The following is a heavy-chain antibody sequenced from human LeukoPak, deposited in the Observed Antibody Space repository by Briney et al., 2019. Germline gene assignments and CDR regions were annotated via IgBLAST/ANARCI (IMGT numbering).Heavy chain of an antibody. Sequence: GGSLRLSCAASGFTFSSYAMSWVRQAPGKGLEWVSAISGSGGSTYYADSVKGRFTISRDNSKNTLYLQMNSLRAEDTAVYYCAKTRYYDSSLYYFDYWGQGTLATVSS. CDR2: ISGSGGST. CDR3: AKTRYYDSSLYYFDY. CDR1: GFTFSSYA. J-gene: IGHJ4*02. D-gene: IGHD3-22*01. V-gene: IGHV3-23*01.